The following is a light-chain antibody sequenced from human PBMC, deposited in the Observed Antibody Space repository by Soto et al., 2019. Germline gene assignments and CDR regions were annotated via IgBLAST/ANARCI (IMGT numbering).Light chain of an antibody. Sequence: DIQMTQSPSSVSASVGDRVTITCRARQGITSWLAWYQQKPGKAPKLLIYRASNLQSGVPSRFSGSGSGTDFTLTISGLQPADFATYYCQQSTTSPLTCGGGTKVEIK. CDR1: QGITSW. V-gene: IGKV1-12*01. CDR3: QQSTTSPLT. CDR2: RAS. J-gene: IGKJ4*01.